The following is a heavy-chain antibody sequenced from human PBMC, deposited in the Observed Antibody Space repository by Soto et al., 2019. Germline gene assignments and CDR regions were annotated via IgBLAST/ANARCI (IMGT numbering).Heavy chain of an antibody. V-gene: IGHV3-23*01. CDR3: AKVGLYSSSDYYYGMDV. D-gene: IGHD6-6*01. Sequence: GGSLILSCAASGFTFISYAMSWVLQAPGKGLEWVSAISGSGGSTYYADSVKGRFTISRDNSKNTLYLQMNSLRAEDTAVYYCAKVGLYSSSDYYYGMDVWGQGTTVTVSS. CDR1: GFTFISYA. CDR2: ISGSGGST. J-gene: IGHJ6*02.